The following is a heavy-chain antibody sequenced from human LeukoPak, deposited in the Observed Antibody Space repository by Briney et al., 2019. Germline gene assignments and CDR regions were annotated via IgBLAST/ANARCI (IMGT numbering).Heavy chain of an antibody. CDR2: INWSSGSI. D-gene: IGHD4-23*01. CDR1: GFTFDDYA. Sequence: PGGSLRLSCAASGFTFDDYAMHWVRQAPGKGLEWVSGINWSSGSIGYADSVKGRFTISRDNAKNSLYLQMNSLRAEDTALYYCAKDKSRGSYGGNSGFDYWGQGTLVTVSS. CDR3: AKDKSRGSYGGNSGFDY. J-gene: IGHJ4*02. V-gene: IGHV3-9*01.